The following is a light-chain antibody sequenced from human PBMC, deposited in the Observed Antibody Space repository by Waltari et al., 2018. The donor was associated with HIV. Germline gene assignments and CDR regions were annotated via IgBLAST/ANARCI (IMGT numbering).Light chain of an antibody. CDR3: CSYARSRSLL. CDR2: EVN. J-gene: IGLJ2*01. V-gene: IGLV2-23*02. CDR1: SNDVGGFDL. Sequence: HSALTQPASVSGSPGQSITISCTGTSNDVGGFDLVSWYQHHPGKAPKLIIFEVNKRPSGVSNRFAGSKSGNTASLTISWLQTEDETDYYCCSYARSRSLLFGGGTKLTVL.